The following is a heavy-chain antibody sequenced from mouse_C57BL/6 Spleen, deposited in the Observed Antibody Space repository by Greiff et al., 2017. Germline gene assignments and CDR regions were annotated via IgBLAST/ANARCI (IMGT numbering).Heavy chain of an antibody. J-gene: IGHJ2*01. CDR1: GYTFTSYW. CDR2: IDPNSGGT. V-gene: IGHV1-72*01. D-gene: IGHD2-5*01. Sequence: QVQLKQPGAELVKPGASVKLSCKASGYTFTSYWMHWVKQRPGRGLEWIGRIDPNSGGTKYNEKFKSKATLTVDKPSSTAYMQLSSLTSEDSAVYYGARADYSNYCFDYWGQGTTLTVSS. CDR3: ARADYSNYCFDY.